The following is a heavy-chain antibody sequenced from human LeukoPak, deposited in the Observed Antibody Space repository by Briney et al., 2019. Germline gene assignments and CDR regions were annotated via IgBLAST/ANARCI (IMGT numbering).Heavy chain of an antibody. Sequence: SETLSLTCAVYGGSLSGYYWSWIRQPPGKGLEWIGELSPSGSTNYNPSLKSRVTISVDTSKNQFSLRLGSVTAADTAVYYCARITFGGHIVAQDYSGQATLVTVSS. V-gene: IGHV4-34*01. J-gene: IGHJ4*02. D-gene: IGHD3-16*02. CDR2: LSPSGST. CDR3: ARITFGGHIVAQDY. CDR1: GGSLSGYY.